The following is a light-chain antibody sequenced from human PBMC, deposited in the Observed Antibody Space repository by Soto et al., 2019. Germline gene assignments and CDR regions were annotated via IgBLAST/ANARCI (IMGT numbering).Light chain of an antibody. CDR1: SSNIGSNY. Sequence: QSVLTQSPSASGTPGQRVTISCSGSSSNIGSNYVYWYQQLPGTAPKVLIYRNDQRPSGVPDRFSGSKSGTSASLAISGRRSEDEANYYCAAWDDSLSGRVFGGGTKVTVL. CDR2: RND. CDR3: AAWDDSLSGRV. V-gene: IGLV1-47*01. J-gene: IGLJ3*02.